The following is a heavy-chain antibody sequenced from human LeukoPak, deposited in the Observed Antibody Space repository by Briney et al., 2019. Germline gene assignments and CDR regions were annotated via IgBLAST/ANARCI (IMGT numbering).Heavy chain of an antibody. J-gene: IGHJ5*02. D-gene: IGHD3-22*01. CDR1: GGSISSYY. CDR2: IYYSGST. CDR3: ARAGTPITMIVVESNWFDP. Sequence: SETLSLTCTVSGGSISSYYWSWIRQPPGKGLEWIGYIYYSGSTNYNPSLKSRVTISVDTSKNQFSLKLSSVTAADTAVYYCARAGTPITMIVVESNWFDPWGQGTLVTVSS. V-gene: IGHV4-59*01.